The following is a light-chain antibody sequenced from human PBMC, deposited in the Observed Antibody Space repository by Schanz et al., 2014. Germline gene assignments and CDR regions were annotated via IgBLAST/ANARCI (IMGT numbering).Light chain of an antibody. CDR2: DVS. CDR3: SSFTSTNTWV. Sequence: QSVLTQPPSASGSPGQSDTISCTGTSSDIGNYDYVSWYQQHPGKAPKLMIYDVSDRPSGVSNRFSGSKSGNTASLTISGLQAEDESDYYCSSFTSTNTWVFGGGTKLTVL. V-gene: IGLV2-14*03. J-gene: IGLJ3*02. CDR1: SSDIGNYDY.